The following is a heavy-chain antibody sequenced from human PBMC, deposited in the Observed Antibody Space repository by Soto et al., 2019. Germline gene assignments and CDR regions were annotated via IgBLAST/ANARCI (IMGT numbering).Heavy chain of an antibody. V-gene: IGHV3-48*01. J-gene: IGHJ4*02. CDR1: GFMFNSYS. D-gene: IGHD2-2*01. CDR3: ASSTSPDAY. Sequence: EVQLVESGGGLVQPGGSLRLSCVASGFMFNSYSMNWVRQAPGKGLEWISYINSGSTSVLYADSVKGRFTISGDNARNSLYLQMNSLRAEDTAVYYCASSTSPDAYWGQGTLVTVSS. CDR2: INSGSTSV.